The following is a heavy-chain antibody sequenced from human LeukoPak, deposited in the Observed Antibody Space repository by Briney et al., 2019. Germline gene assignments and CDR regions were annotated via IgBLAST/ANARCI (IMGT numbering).Heavy chain of an antibody. CDR3: ARVGYSYGYGY. CDR2: IIPIFGTA. D-gene: IGHD5-18*01. J-gene: IGHJ4*02. V-gene: IGHV1-69*13. Sequence: ASVKVSCKASGGTFTSYAISWVRHAPGQGLEWMGGIIPIFGTANYAQKFQGRVTITADESTSTAYMELSSLRSEDTAVYYCARVGYSYGYGYWGQGTLVTVSS. CDR1: GGTFTSYA.